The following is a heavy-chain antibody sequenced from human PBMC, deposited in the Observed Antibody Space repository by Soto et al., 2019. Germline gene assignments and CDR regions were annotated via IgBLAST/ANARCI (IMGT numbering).Heavy chain of an antibody. D-gene: IGHD2-8*01. CDR1: GFTFSSQE. J-gene: IGHJ1*01. CDR2: ISGSGSTI. CDR3: ARGGVY. V-gene: IGHV3-48*03. Sequence: PGGSLRLSCEATGFTFSSQEMNWIRQTPGKRLEWIAKISGSGSTINYADSVKGRFTISRDNVQRTLHLQMDSLRVEDTGVYYCARGGVYWGRGTLVTVSS.